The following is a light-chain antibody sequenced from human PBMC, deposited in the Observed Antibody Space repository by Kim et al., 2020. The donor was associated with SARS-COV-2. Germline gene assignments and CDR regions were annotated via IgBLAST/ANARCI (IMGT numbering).Light chain of an antibody. CDR1: SSNIGNNY. CDR2: DNN. V-gene: IGLV1-51*01. Sequence: GKRVAISCSGSSSNIGNNYVSWYQQLPGSAPKLFIYDNNERPSGIPDRFSGSTSGTSATLGITGLHTGDEGVYYCATWDSSLSAVVFGGGTKVTVL. J-gene: IGLJ2*01. CDR3: ATWDSSLSAVV.